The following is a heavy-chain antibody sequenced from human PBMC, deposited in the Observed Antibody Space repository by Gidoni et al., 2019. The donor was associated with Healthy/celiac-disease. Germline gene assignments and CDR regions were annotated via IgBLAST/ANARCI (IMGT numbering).Heavy chain of an antibody. D-gene: IGHD3-22*01. Sequence: EVQLVESGGGLVQPGGSLRLSCAASGFTFSSYSMHWVRQAPGKGLEWVSYISSSRSTIYYADSVKGRFTISRDNAKNSLYLQMNSLRAEDTAVYYCARDGARYYDSSGYYLNWFDPWGQGTLVTVSS. V-gene: IGHV3-48*01. CDR3: ARDGARYYDSSGYYLNWFDP. CDR1: GFTFSSYS. CDR2: ISSSRSTI. J-gene: IGHJ5*02.